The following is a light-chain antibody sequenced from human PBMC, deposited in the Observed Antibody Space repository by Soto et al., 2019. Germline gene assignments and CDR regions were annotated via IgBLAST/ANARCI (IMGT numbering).Light chain of an antibody. Sequence: QSALTQPASVSGSPGQSITISCTGTSSDVGSYNLVSWYQHLPGKAPKLMIFEVTKRPSGVSTRFSGSKSGNTASLTISGLQAEDEADYYCSSYAGSSIFVVFGGGTKHTVL. CDR2: EVT. CDR1: SSDVGSYNL. J-gene: IGLJ2*01. V-gene: IGLV2-23*02. CDR3: SSYAGSSIFVV.